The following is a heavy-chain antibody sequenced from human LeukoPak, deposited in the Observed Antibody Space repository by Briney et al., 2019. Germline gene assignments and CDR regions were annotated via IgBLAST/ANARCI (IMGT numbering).Heavy chain of an antibody. Sequence: SGESLKISCKGSGYSFTRYWISWVRQMPGKGLEWMGAIDPADSYATYSPSFQGHVTISADKSINTAYIHWNSLKTSDTAIFYCAVGSFGGDAFWGQGTLISVSS. CDR1: GYSFTRYW. CDR3: AVGSFGGDAF. CDR2: IDPADSYA. V-gene: IGHV5-10-1*01. D-gene: IGHD2-21*02. J-gene: IGHJ4*02.